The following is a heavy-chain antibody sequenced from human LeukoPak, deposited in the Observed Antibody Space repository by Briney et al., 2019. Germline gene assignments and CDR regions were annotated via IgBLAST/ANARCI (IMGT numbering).Heavy chain of an antibody. J-gene: IGHJ5*02. CDR3: ARVAGWHWFDP. CDR2: IRPSGDNT. CDR1: GFTFSSCN. D-gene: IGHD6-19*01. V-gene: IGHV3-23*01. Sequence: GGSLRLSCAASGFTFSSCNMTWVRRAPGRGLEWVSSIRPSGDNTYYGDSVKGRFTISRDNSKNTVYLQMNNMRVDDTAVYYCARVAGWHWFDPWGQGTLVTVSS.